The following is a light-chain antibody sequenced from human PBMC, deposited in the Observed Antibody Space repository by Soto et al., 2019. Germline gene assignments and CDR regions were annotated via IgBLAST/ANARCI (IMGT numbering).Light chain of an antibody. Sequence: EIVLTQSPDTLSLSPGQRATLSCRASQSVRSDYFAWYQQKPGQAPRVIIFGVSTRATGVPDRFSGSGSGTDFTLTISSLEPEDFAVYYCQQRSNWPPTWTFGQGTKVDI. J-gene: IGKJ1*01. CDR2: GVS. V-gene: IGKV3D-20*02. CDR3: QQRSNWPPTWT. CDR1: QSVRSDY.